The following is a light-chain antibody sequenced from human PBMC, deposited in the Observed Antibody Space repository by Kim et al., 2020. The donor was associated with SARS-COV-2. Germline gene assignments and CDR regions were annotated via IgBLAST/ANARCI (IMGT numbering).Light chain of an antibody. CDR1: RSVTNKS. V-gene: IGKV3-20*01. CDR2: GAS. J-gene: IGKJ5*01. CDR3: QQYGDSMLT. Sequence: SPGAPPALPCRARRSVTNKSLAWYQLRPGQAPRLLIFGASSRSTGVPDRFAGSGSGTDFTLTISRLEPEDFAVYYCQQYGDSMLTFGQGTRLDIK.